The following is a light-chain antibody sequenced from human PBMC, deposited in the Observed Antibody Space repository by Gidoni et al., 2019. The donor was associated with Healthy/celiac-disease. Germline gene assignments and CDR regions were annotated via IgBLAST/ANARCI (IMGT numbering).Light chain of an antibody. J-gene: IGKJ2*01. CDR1: QSVSSN. Sequence: ILLTQSPATLSVYPRERATLSCRSSQSVSSNFAWYQQKPGQAPRLLIYGASTRATGIPARFSGSGSGTEFTITISSLQSEDFAVYYCQQYNNWPPEYTFGQGTKVEIK. CDR2: GAS. CDR3: QQYNNWPPEYT. V-gene: IGKV3-15*01.